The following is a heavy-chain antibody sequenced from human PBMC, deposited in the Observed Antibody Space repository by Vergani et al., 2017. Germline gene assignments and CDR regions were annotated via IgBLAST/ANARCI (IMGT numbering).Heavy chain of an antibody. V-gene: IGHV3-48*04. J-gene: IGHJ6*02. CDR1: GFTFSSYG. Sequence: VQLVESGGGVVQPGGSLRLSCAASGFTFSSYGMHWVRQAPGKGLEWVSYISSSGSTIYYADSVKGRFTISRDNAKNSLYLQMNSLRAEDTAVYYCARKHISNYYGSSGYYYMGYYYGMDVWGQGTTVTVSS. CDR3: ARKHISNYYGSSGYYYMGYYYGMDV. D-gene: IGHD3-22*01. CDR2: ISSSGSTI.